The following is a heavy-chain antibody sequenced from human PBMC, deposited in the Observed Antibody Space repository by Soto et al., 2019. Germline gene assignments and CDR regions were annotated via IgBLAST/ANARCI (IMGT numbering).Heavy chain of an antibody. Sequence: GGSLRLSCAASGFTFSSYAMSWVRQAPGKGLEWVSAISGSGGSTYYADSVKGRFTISRDNSKNTLYLQMNSLRAEDTAVYYCAKESNSITMVRGVLGAWGQGTLVTVSS. CDR3: AKESNSITMVRGVLGA. CDR1: GFTFSSYA. CDR2: ISGSGGST. D-gene: IGHD3-10*01. V-gene: IGHV3-23*01. J-gene: IGHJ5*02.